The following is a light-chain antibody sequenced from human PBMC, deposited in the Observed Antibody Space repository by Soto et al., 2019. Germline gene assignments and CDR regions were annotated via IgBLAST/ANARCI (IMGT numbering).Light chain of an antibody. CDR1: QTISSW. CDR2: QAS. Sequence: DIQMTQSPSALSASVGDRVTITCRASQTISSWLAWYQQKPGEAPRLLIYQASSLETEVPSRFSGSGSGTEFTLTISSLQPGDFATYYCQHYNSYSEAFGQGTRLEIK. CDR3: QHYNSYSEA. J-gene: IGKJ5*01. V-gene: IGKV1-5*03.